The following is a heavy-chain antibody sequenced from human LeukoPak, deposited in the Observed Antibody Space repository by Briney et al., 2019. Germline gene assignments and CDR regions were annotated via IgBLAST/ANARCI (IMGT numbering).Heavy chain of an antibody. Sequence: SETLSLTCTVSGGSISSSSYYWGWIRQPPGKGLEWIGSIYYSGSTYYNPSLKSRVTISVDTSKNQFSLKLSSVTAADTAVYYCARERVAAAGRRGCLDYWGQGTLVTVSS. V-gene: IGHV4-39*02. CDR2: IYYSGST. CDR1: GGSISSSSYY. CDR3: ARERVAAAGRRGCLDY. J-gene: IGHJ4*02. D-gene: IGHD6-13*01.